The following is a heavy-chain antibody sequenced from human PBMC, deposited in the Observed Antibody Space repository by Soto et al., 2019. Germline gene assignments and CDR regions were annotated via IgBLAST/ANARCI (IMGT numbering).Heavy chain of an antibody. D-gene: IGHD6-19*01. Sequence: GGSLRLSCAVSGFTFSSYEMNWVRQAPGKGLDWVASLSASGDTTYYADSVKGRFTISRDTSKNILYLQMSGLSVDDSAVYYCAKDRSRYSSGWFNWFDPWGQGTLVTVSS. CDR1: GFTFSSYE. J-gene: IGHJ5*02. CDR3: AKDRSRYSSGWFNWFDP. CDR2: LSASGDTT. V-gene: IGHV3-23*01.